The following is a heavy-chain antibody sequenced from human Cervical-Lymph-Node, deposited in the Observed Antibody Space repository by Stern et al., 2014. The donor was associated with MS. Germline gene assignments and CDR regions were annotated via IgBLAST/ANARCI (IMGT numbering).Heavy chain of an antibody. V-gene: IGHV1-69*01. CDR2: IIPIFGTA. CDR3: ARAAMITFGGVSTSEDY. D-gene: IGHD3-16*01. CDR1: GGTFSSYA. Sequence: VQLVESGAEVKKPGSSVKVSCKASGGTFSSYAISWVRQAPGQGLEWMGGIIPIFGTANYAQKFQGRGTITADQSTRTAYMELSSLRSEDTAVYYCARAAMITFGGVSTSEDYWGQGTLVTVSS. J-gene: IGHJ4*02.